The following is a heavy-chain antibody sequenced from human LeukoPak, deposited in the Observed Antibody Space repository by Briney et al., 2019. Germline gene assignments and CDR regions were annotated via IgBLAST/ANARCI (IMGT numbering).Heavy chain of an antibody. Sequence: SETLSLTCAVSGGSISSVGYSWSWLRQPPGRGLEWFGYIYYSGSTYYNPSLKSRVTISVDTSKNQFSLKLSSVTAADTAVYYCARGVPWFGESPGAFDIWGQGTMVTVSS. D-gene: IGHD3-10*01. J-gene: IGHJ3*02. V-gene: IGHV4-30-4*07. CDR2: IYYSGST. CDR1: GGSISSVGYS. CDR3: ARGVPWFGESPGAFDI.